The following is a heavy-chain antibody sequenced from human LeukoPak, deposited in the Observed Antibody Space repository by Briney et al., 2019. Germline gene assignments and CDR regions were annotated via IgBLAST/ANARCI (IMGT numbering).Heavy chain of an antibody. CDR3: ARDLRVVAVGIAAPKGY. CDR1: GFTFSSYW. CDR2: IKQDGSEK. V-gene: IGHV3-7*01. J-gene: IGHJ4*02. D-gene: IGHD6-6*01. Sequence: GGSLRLSCAASGFTFSSYWMSWVRQAPGKGLEWVANIKQDGSEKYYVDSVKGRFTISRDNAKNSLYLQMNSLRAEDTAAYYCARDLRVVAVGIAAPKGYWGQGTLVTVSS.